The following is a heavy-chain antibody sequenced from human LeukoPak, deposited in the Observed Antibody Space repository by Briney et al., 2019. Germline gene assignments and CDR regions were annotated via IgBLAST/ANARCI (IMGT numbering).Heavy chain of an antibody. D-gene: IGHD7-27*01. V-gene: IGHV3-72*01. Sequence: GGSLRLSCAASGFIFSDYFMDWVRQAPGKGLEWVGRIRKKPDSYITLYAASVKGRFVITRDDSKKSLYLQMNSLRTEDTAVYYCVRDNWGTDYWGQGTLVTVSS. CDR3: VRDNWGTDY. J-gene: IGHJ4*02. CDR2: IRKKPDSYIT. CDR1: GFIFSDYF.